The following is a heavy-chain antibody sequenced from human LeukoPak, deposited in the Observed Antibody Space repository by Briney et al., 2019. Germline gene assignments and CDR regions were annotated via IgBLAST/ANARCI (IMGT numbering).Heavy chain of an antibody. D-gene: IGHD3-3*01. CDR2: ISAYNGNT. J-gene: IGHJ4*02. CDR1: GYTFTSYG. CDR3: ARDRNPYDFEGDHPNDY. Sequence: GASVKVSCKASGYTFTSYGISWVRQAPGQGLERMGWISAYNGNTNYPQKLQGRVTMTTDTPTSTAYMELRSLRSDDTAVYYCARDRNPYDFEGDHPNDYWGQGTLVTVSS. V-gene: IGHV1-18*01.